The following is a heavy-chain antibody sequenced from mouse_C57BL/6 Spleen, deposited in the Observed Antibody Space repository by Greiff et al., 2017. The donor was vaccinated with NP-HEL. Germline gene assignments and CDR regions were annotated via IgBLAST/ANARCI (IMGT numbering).Heavy chain of an antibody. D-gene: IGHD3-3*01. Sequence: VQLQQSGAELVKPGASVKISCKASGYAFSSYWMNWVKQRPGKGLEWIGQIYPGDGDTNYNGKFKGKATLTADKSSRTAYMQLSSLTSEDSAVYFCARGGRARARDYWGQGTSVTVSS. J-gene: IGHJ4*01. CDR1: GYAFSSYW. CDR2: IYPGDGDT. CDR3: ARGGRARARDY. V-gene: IGHV1-80*01.